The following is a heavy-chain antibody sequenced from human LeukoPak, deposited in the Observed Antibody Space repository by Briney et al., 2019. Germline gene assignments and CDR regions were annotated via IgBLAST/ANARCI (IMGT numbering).Heavy chain of an antibody. D-gene: IGHD3-10*01. CDR2: IYYSGRT. J-gene: IGHJ5*02. CDR3: ARRHYYGSGSYPNWFDP. Sequence: SETLSLTCTVSGGSISSGDYYWSWIRQHPGKGLEWIGYIYYSGRTYYNPSLKSRVTISVDTSKNQFSLKLSSVTAADTAVYYCARRHYYGSGSYPNWFDPWGQGTLVTVSS. V-gene: IGHV4-30-4*01. CDR1: GGSISSGDYY.